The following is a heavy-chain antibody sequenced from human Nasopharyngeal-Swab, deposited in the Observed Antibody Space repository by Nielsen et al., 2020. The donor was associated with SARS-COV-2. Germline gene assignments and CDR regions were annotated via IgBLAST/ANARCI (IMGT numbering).Heavy chain of an antibody. V-gene: IGHV3-30*18. J-gene: IGHJ4*02. Sequence: GESLKISCAASGFTFSSYGMHWVRQAPGKGLEWVAVISYDGSNKYYADSVKGRFTISRDNSKNTLYLQMNSLRVEDTAVYYCAKGRNNWNDVLAFDYWGQGTLVTVSS. D-gene: IGHD1-20*01. CDR3: AKGRNNWNDVLAFDY. CDR2: ISYDGSNK. CDR1: GFTFSSYG.